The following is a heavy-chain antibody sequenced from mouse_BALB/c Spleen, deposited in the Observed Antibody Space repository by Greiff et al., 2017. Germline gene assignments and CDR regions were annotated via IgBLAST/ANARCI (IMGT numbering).Heavy chain of an antibody. D-gene: IGHD6-1*01. Sequence: EVQLVESGGGLVKPGGSLKLSCAASGFTFSSYAMSWVRQSPEKGLEWVAEISSGGSYTYYPDTVTGRFTISRDNAKNTLYLEMSSLRSEDTAMCYCARDATGADWGEGTLVTVSA. CDR3: ARDATGAD. V-gene: IGHV5-9-4*01. CDR1: GFTFSSYA. J-gene: IGHJ3*01. CDR2: ISSGGSYT.